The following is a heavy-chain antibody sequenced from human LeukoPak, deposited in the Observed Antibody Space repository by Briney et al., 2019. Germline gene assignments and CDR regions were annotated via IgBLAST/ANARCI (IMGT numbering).Heavy chain of an antibody. Sequence: GGSLRLSCVASGVTFLNYAVHWVRQAPGKGLEGGAVMSYDGNNNYYADSVKGRFTISRENTKNTLYLQMNSLRPEDTAVYYCAREWGAAADYWGQGTLVTVSS. CDR3: AREWGAAADY. CDR1: GVTFLNYA. CDR2: MSYDGNNN. V-gene: IGHV3-30-3*01. D-gene: IGHD6-13*01. J-gene: IGHJ4*02.